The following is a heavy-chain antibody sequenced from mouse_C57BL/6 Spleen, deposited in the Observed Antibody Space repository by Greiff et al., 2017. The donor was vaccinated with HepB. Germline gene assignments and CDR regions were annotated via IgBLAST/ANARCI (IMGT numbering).Heavy chain of an antibody. J-gene: IGHJ2*01. CDR3: AKIKKIVATDIDY. CDR1: GYTFTSYW. V-gene: IGHV1S81*02. Sequence: QVQLQQPGAELVKAGASVKMSCKASGYTFTSYWMHWVKQRLGQGLEWFAETNPTNGRTYYNEKFKSKATLTGDKSSSTAYMLLSGPTFEDSAVYYCAKIKKIVATDIDYWGQGTTLTVSS. D-gene: IGHD1-1*01. CDR2: TNPTNGRT.